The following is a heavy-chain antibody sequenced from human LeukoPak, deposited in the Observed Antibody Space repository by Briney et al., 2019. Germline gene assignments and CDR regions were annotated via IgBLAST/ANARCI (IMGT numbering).Heavy chain of an antibody. Sequence: SETLSLTCTVSGGSISGYYWSWIRQPPGKGLEWIGYIYYSGSTNYNPSLKSRATISVDTSKNQFSLKLSSVTAADTAVYYCASYDSSGRSFDIWAQGTMVTVSS. V-gene: IGHV4-59*01. CDR3: ASYDSSGRSFDI. D-gene: IGHD3-22*01. CDR1: GGSISGYY. CDR2: IYYSGST. J-gene: IGHJ3*02.